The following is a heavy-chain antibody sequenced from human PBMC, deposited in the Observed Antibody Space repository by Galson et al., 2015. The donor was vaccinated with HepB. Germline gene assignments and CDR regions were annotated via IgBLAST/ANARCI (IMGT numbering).Heavy chain of an antibody. CDR2: IYAGNGNT. V-gene: IGHV1-3*01. J-gene: IGHJ6*02. Sequence: SVKVSCKASGYTFTSYAMHWVRQAPGQRLEWMGWIYAGNGNTKYSQKFQGRVTITRDTSASTAYMELSSLRSEDTAVYYCARTYCSSTSCYYYYGMDVWGQGTTVTVSS. D-gene: IGHD2-2*01. CDR1: GYTFTSYA. CDR3: ARTYCSSTSCYYYYGMDV.